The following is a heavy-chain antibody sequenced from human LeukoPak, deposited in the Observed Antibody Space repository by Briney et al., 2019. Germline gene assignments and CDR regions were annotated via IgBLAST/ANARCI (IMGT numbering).Heavy chain of an antibody. D-gene: IGHD2/OR15-2a*01. CDR1: GFTFSSYW. CDR2: IKQDGSEK. V-gene: IGHV3-7*05. J-gene: IGHJ6*02. CDR3: ARDFYGPYYYYGMDV. Sequence: TGGSLRLSRTASGFTFSSYWMSWVRQAPGKGLEWVANIKQDGSEKYYVDSVKGRFTISRDNAKNSLYLQMNSLRAEDTAVYYCARDFYGPYYYYGMDVWGQGTTVTVSS.